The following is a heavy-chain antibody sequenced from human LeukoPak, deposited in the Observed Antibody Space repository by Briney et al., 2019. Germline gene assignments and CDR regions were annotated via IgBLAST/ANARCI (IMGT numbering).Heavy chain of an antibody. J-gene: IGHJ6*03. Sequence: RAGGSLRLSCAASGFTFSSYSMNWVRQAPGKGLEWVSSISSSSSYIYYADSVKGRFTISRDNAKNSLYLQMNSLRAEDTAVYYCASGVYDFGNYYYYYMDVWGKGTTVTVSS. CDR2: ISSSSSYI. CDR3: ASGVYDFGNYYYYYMDV. CDR1: GFTFSSYS. D-gene: IGHD3-3*01. V-gene: IGHV3-21*01.